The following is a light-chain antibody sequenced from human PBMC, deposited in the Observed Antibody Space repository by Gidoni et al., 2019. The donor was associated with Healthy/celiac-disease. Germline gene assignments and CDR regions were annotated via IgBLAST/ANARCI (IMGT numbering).Light chain of an antibody. Sequence: DIQMTQSPSSLSASVGDRVTITCQASQDISNYLNWYQQKPGKAPKLLIYDASNLETGVPSRFSGSGSGTDFTFNISSLQPEDIATYYCQQYDNLPYTFGQXTKLEIK. CDR3: QQYDNLPYT. J-gene: IGKJ2*01. V-gene: IGKV1-33*01. CDR1: QDISNY. CDR2: DAS.